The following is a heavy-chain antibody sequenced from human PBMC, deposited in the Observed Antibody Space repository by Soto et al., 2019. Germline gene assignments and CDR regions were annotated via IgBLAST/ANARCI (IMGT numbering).Heavy chain of an antibody. CDR3: AATGGHYFGLDV. CDR2: ISGYNGNT. CDR1: DHTFTYYG. J-gene: IGHJ6*02. D-gene: IGHD2-8*02. V-gene: IGHV1-18*01. Sequence: QVQLLQSGGEMKKHGASVKVSCNSSDHTFTYYGINWVRRDPGQGLEWMGWISGYNGNTKYAQKFQDRVTMSADTSTRTAYMEMRRLTSDDTAVYFCAATGGHYFGLDVWGQGTMVTVSS.